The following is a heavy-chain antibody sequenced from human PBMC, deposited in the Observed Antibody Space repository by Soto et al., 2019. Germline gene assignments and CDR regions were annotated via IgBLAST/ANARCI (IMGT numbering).Heavy chain of an antibody. CDR3: ARGGIYYGSGRPRSYFDY. V-gene: IGHV1-69*13. Sequence: VASVKFSCTASGGTFSSYAISWVRQAPGQGLEWMGGIIPIFGTANYAQKFQGRVTITADESTSTAYMELSSLRSEDTAVYYCARGGIYYGSGRPRSYFDYWGQGTLVTVSS. J-gene: IGHJ4*02. D-gene: IGHD3-10*01. CDR2: IIPIFGTA. CDR1: GGTFSSYA.